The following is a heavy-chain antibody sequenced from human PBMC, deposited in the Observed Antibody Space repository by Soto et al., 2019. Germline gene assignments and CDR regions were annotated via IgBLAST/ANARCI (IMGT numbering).Heavy chain of an antibody. V-gene: IGHV3-48*02. CDR3: ARRSDYHDY. J-gene: IGHJ4*02. CDR2: ISSTSSTI. CDR1: GFTFSSNT. D-gene: IGHD3-3*01. Sequence: EVQVVESGGGLVQPGGSLRLSCAASGFTFSSNTMNWVRQAPGKGLEWISSISSTSSTIYYADSVKGRFTISRDNAKNSLYLPIHNLRDEDTAVYYCARRSDYHDYWGQGTLVTVSS.